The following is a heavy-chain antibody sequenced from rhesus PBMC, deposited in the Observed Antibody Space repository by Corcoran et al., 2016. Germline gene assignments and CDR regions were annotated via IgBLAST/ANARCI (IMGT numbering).Heavy chain of an antibody. V-gene: IGHV4-73*01. CDR1: GGSISGYYY. D-gene: IGHD5-24*01. J-gene: IGHJ4*01. Sequence: QVQLQQWGEGLVKPSETLSLTCAVYGGSISGYYYWSWIRQPPGKGLEWIGYIYGNIASTNSNPTLKNLVTISKDTSKNQFSLKLSSVTAADTAVYYCASNIGGYSFLDYWGQGVLVTVSS. CDR2: IYGNIAST. CDR3: ASNIGGYSFLDY.